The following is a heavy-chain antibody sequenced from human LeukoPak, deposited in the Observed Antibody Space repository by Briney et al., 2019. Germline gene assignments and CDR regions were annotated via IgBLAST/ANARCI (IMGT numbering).Heavy chain of an antibody. CDR2: ISYDGSNK. Sequence: PGGSLRLSCAASGFTFSSYAMHWVRQAPGKGLEWVAVISYDGSNKYYADSVKGRFTISRDNSKNTLYLQMDGLRAEDTAVYYCARDLGEASYYYDSTPGGWFDPWGQGTLVTVSS. J-gene: IGHJ5*02. D-gene: IGHD3-22*01. V-gene: IGHV3-30-3*01. CDR1: GFTFSSYA. CDR3: ARDLGEASYYYDSTPGGWFDP.